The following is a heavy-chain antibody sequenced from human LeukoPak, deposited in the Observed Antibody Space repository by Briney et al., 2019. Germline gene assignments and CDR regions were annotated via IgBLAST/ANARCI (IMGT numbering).Heavy chain of an antibody. J-gene: IGHJ4*02. D-gene: IGHD3-16*01. V-gene: IGHV3-11*06. CDR1: GFTFSDYY. CDR2: ISSSSSDT. Sequence: GGSLRLSCAASGFTFSDYYMTWIRQAPGKGLEGVSYISSSSSDTKYADSVKGRFTISRDNAKNSLYLQMNSLRAEDTAVYYCARGHTIMIYWGQGTLVTVSS. CDR3: ARGHTIMIY.